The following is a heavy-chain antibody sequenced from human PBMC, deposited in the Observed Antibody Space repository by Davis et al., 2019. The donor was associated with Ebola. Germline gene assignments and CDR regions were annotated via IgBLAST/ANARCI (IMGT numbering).Heavy chain of an antibody. D-gene: IGHD5-18*01. V-gene: IGHV3-9*01. CDR3: SREVRGGFSPMDL. J-gene: IGHJ6*04. CDR2: ISWNSGSI. CDR1: GFTFDDYT. Sequence: PGGSLRLSCAASGFTFDDYTMHWVRQAPGKGLEWVSGISWNSGSIGYADSAKGRFTISRDNARNTLYLQMNSLRAEDTAVYYCSREVRGGFSPMDLWGTGTTVTVSS.